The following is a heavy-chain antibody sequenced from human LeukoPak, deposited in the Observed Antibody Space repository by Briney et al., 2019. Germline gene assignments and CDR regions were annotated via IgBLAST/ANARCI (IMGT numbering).Heavy chain of an antibody. CDR3: TTDLGCWELWFGELCPNY. D-gene: IGHD3-10*01. CDR1: GFTFSSYA. J-gene: IGHJ4*02. V-gene: IGHV3-15*01. Sequence: GGSLRLSCAASGFTFSSYAMSWVRQAPGKGLEWVGRIKSKTDGGTTDYAAPVKGRFTISRDDSKNTLYLQMNSLKTEDTAVYYCTTDLGCWELWFGELCPNYWGQGTLVTVSS. CDR2: IKSKTDGGTT.